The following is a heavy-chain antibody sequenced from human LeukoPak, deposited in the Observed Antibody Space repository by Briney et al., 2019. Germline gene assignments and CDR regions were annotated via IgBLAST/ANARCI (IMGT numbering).Heavy chain of an antibody. V-gene: IGHV1-69*13. CDR3: ARDPPTVTTRKYGMDV. Sequence: ASVKVSCKASGGTFSSYAISWVRQAPGQGLEWMGGIIPIFGTANYAQKFQGRVTITADESTSTAYMELSSLRSEDTAVYYCARDPPTVTTRKYGMDVWGQGTTVTVSS. CDR1: GGTFSSYA. J-gene: IGHJ6*02. CDR2: IIPIFGTA. D-gene: IGHD4-17*01.